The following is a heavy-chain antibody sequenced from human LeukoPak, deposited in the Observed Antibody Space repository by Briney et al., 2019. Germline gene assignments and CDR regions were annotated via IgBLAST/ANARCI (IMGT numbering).Heavy chain of an antibody. Sequence: SETLSLTCTVSGGSISSYYWSWIRQPPGKGLEWIGYIYYSGSTNCNPSLKSRVTISVDTSKNQFSLKLSSVTAADTAVYYCARAVLGYYYGSGSYYNWFGPWGQGTLVTVSS. V-gene: IGHV4-59*01. J-gene: IGHJ5*02. D-gene: IGHD3-10*01. CDR2: IYYSGST. CDR1: GGSISSYY. CDR3: ARAVLGYYYGSGSYYNWFGP.